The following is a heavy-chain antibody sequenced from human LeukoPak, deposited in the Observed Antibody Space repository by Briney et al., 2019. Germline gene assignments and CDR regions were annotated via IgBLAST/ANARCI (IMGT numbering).Heavy chain of an antibody. Sequence: SETLSLTCTVSGGSISSGGYYWSWIRQHPGKGLEWIGYIYYSGSTYYNPSLKSRVTISVDTSKNQFSLKLSSVTAADTAVYYCAGVIQLWSHYFDYWGQGTLVTVSS. V-gene: IGHV4-31*03. CDR1: GGSISSGGYY. D-gene: IGHD5-18*01. CDR2: IYYSGST. CDR3: AGVIQLWSHYFDY. J-gene: IGHJ4*02.